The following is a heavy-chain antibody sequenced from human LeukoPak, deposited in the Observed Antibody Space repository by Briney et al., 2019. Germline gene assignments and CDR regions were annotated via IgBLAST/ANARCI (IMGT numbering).Heavy chain of an antibody. D-gene: IGHD3-22*01. J-gene: IGHJ4*02. CDR1: GFTFSSYG. CDR2: IWYDGSNK. Sequence: GGSLRLSCAASGFTFSSYGVHWVRQAPGKGLEWVAVIWYDGSNKYYADSVKGRFTISRDNAKNSLYLQMNSLRAEDTAVYYCARDTTHYYDSSGYSTGFDYWGQGTLVTVSS. CDR3: ARDTTHYYDSSGYSTGFDY. V-gene: IGHV3-33*01.